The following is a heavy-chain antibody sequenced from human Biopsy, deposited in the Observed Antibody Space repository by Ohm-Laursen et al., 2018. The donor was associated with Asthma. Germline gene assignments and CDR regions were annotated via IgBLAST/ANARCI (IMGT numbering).Heavy chain of an antibody. D-gene: IGHD2-21*02. CDR2: VYYSGST. J-gene: IGHJ4*02. V-gene: IGHV4-59*01. Sequence: SETLSLTWTVSGGSISNFYWSWIRQPPGKGLESIGHVYYSGSTDYNPPLKSRVTISIDASKNQFSLKLTSVTAADTAVYYCARGVDRVTGLLDHFDSWGQGTLVTVSS. CDR3: ARGVDRVTGLLDHFDS. CDR1: GGSISNFY.